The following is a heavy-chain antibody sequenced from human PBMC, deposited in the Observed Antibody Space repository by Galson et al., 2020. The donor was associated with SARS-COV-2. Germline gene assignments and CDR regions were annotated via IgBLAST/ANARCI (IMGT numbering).Heavy chain of an antibody. CDR2: IYYSGST. CDR3: ARIDRPSGLPLDD. CDR1: GGSISSRSYY. J-gene: IGHJ4*02. Sequence: SETLSLTCTVSGGSISSRSYYWGWIRQPPGKGLEWIGSIYYSGSTYYNPSLKSRVTISVDTSKNQFSLKLSSVTAADTAVYYCARIDRPSGLPLDDWGQGTLVTVSS. V-gene: IGHV4-39*01. D-gene: IGHD3-10*01.